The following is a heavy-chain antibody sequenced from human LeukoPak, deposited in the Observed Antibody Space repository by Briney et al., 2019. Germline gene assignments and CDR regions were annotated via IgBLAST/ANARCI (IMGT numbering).Heavy chain of an antibody. CDR3: EPTTFDY. CDR1: GFAFSSYA. D-gene: IGHD5-12*01. J-gene: IGHJ4*02. Sequence: GGSLRLSCVASGFAFSSYAMSWVRQAPGRGLEWVSAISGSGGSTYYADSVKGRFTISRDNSKNTLYLQMKSLRAEDTAVYYCEPTTFDYWGQGTLVTVSS. CDR2: ISGSGGST. V-gene: IGHV3-23*01.